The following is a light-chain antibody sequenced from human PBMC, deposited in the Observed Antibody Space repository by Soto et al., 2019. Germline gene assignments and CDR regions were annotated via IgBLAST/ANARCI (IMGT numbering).Light chain of an antibody. Sequence: EIVMTQSPAILSVSPGERATLSCRASQSVSSNLAWYQQKPGQAPRLLIYGASTRATGIPARFSGSGSGTEFTLTISGLQSEDFAVYSCQQYNNWPPWTFGQGTKVEIK. J-gene: IGKJ1*01. CDR2: GAS. CDR3: QQYNNWPPWT. CDR1: QSVSSN. V-gene: IGKV3-15*01.